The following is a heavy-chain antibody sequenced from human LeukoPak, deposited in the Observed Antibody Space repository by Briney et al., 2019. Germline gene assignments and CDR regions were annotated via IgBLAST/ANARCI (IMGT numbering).Heavy chain of an antibody. CDR3: AKDGLAPRAPGRYNWFDP. CDR2: ISGSGDST. Sequence: PGGSLRLSCAASGSIFNTYAMSWVRQAPGKGLEWVSSISGSGDSTSNADSVKGRFTISRDNSRNTLFLQMNSLRAEDTAVYYCAKDGLAPRAPGRYNWFDPWGQGTLVTVSS. J-gene: IGHJ5*02. D-gene: IGHD2-15*01. CDR1: GSIFNTYA. V-gene: IGHV3-23*01.